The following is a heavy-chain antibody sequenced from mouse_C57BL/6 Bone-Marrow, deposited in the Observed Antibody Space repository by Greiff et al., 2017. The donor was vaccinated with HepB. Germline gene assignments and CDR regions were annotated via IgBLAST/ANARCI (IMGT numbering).Heavy chain of an antibody. J-gene: IGHJ1*03. Sequence: EVKLVDSGGGLVQSGRSLRLSCAPSGFTFSAFYMEWVRQAPGKGLEWIAASRNKANDYTTEYSASVKGRFIVSRDTYQSILYLQMNALRAEDTAIYYCARDGNWYFDVWGTGTTVTVSS. V-gene: IGHV7-1*01. CDR1: GFTFSAFY. CDR3: ARDGNWYFDV. CDR2: SRNKANDYTT.